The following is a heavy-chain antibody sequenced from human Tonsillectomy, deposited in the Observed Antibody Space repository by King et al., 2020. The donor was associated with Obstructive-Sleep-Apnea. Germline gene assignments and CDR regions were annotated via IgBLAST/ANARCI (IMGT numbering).Heavy chain of an antibody. Sequence: LQLQESGPGLVKPSETLSLTCTVSGGSSSSSPYYWAWIRQPPGKGLEWIGTIYYTGSTYFNPSLESRVTMAIDTSKKQFSLNLSSVSAADTAVYYCARERLGVTTYYDYWGPGTLVTVSS. V-gene: IGHV4-39*07. D-gene: IGHD1-26*01. CDR2: IYYTGST. J-gene: IGHJ4*02. CDR3: ARERLGVTTYYDY. CDR1: GGSSSSSPYY.